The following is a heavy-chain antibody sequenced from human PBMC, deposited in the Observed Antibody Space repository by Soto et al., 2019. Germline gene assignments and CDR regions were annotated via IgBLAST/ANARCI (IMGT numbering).Heavy chain of an antibody. J-gene: IGHJ2*01. V-gene: IGHV3-30*18. CDR1: GFTFSSYG. Sequence: GGSLSLSCAPSGFTFSSYGVHCARPAPGKGLEWVAVVSYDGSNKYYADSLKGRFTISRDNSKNTLYLQMNSLRAVDTVVYYGAKDRETEVVTPGYFDLWGRGTLVTVSS. D-gene: IGHD2-21*02. CDR2: VSYDGSNK. CDR3: AKDRETEVVTPGYFDL.